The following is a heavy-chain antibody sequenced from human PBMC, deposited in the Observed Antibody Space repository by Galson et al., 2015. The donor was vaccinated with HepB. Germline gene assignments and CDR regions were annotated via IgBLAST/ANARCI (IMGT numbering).Heavy chain of an antibody. J-gene: IGHJ4*02. CDR1: GGTSSNYV. D-gene: IGHD6-13*01. Sequence: SVKVSCKASGGTSSNYVISWVRQAPGQGLEWMGRIIPMFGKANYAQKFQGRVTITVDESTSTAYMELNSLRSEDTAVYYCARAPNIAVAAAAFDYWGQGTLVTVSS. CDR2: IIPMFGKA. V-gene: IGHV1-69*13. CDR3: ARAPNIAVAAAAFDY.